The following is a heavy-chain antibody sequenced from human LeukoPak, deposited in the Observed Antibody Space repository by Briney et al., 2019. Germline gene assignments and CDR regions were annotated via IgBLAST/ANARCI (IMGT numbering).Heavy chain of an antibody. V-gene: IGHV1-2*02. CDR2: INPNSGGT. Sequence: GASVKVSCKASGYTFTGYYMHWVRQAPGQGLEWMGWINPNSGGTNYAQEFQGRVTMTRDTSISTAYMELSRLRSDDTAVYYCARDPPLDSSSWIPPWFDPWGQGTLVTVSS. CDR1: GYTFTGYY. CDR3: ARDPPLDSSSWIPPWFDP. J-gene: IGHJ5*02. D-gene: IGHD6-13*01.